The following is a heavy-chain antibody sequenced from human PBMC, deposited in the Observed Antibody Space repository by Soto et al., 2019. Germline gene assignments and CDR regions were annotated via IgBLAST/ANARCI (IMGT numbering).Heavy chain of an antibody. V-gene: IGHV1-69*02. Sequence: ASVKVSCKASGGTFSSYTISWVRQAPGQGLEWMGRIIPILGIANYAQKFQGRVTITADKSTSTAYMELSSLRSEDTAVYYCARTRTYYYGSGSYYNEDYYYYYGMDVWGQGTTVTVSS. D-gene: IGHD3-10*01. CDR2: IIPILGIA. CDR3: ARTRTYYYGSGSYYNEDYYYYYGMDV. J-gene: IGHJ6*02. CDR1: GGTFSSYT.